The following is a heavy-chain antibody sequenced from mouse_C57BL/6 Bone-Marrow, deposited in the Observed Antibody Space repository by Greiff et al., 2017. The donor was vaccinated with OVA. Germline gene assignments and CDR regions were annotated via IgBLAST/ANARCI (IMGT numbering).Heavy chain of an antibody. CDR3: ARKAYDYDVDWYFEV. CDR2: IWSGGST. J-gene: IGHJ1*03. D-gene: IGHD2-4*01. Sequence: QVQLKESGPGLVQPSQSLSITCTVSGFSLTSYGVHWVRQSPGKGLEWLGVIWSGGSTDYNAAFISRLSISKDNSKSHVFFKMNSLQADDTAIYYCARKAYDYDVDWYFEVWGTGTTVTVSS. CDR1: GFSLTSYG. V-gene: IGHV2-2*01.